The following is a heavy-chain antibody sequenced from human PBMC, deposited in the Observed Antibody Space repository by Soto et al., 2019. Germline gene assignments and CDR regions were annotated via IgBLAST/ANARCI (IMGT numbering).Heavy chain of an antibody. CDR1: GYTFTGYA. V-gene: IGHV1-3*05. Sequence: QGPLVQSGAEEKKPGASVKVSCKASGYTFTGYAMHWVRQAPGQRLEWMGWINAGNGNTKYSQKFQGRVTITRDTSASTAYRELSSLRSEDTAVYYCARSAVSPFGGLIGPFDYWGQGNLVTVSS. J-gene: IGHJ4*02. D-gene: IGHD3-16*02. CDR2: INAGNGNT. CDR3: ARSAVSPFGGLIGPFDY.